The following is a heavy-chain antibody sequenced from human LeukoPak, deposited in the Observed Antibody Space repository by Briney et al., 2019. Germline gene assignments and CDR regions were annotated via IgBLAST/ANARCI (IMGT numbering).Heavy chain of an antibody. V-gene: IGHV6-1*01. CDR3: AREIGLFGVVIIGDYYYYMDV. CDR2: TYYRSKWYN. J-gene: IGHJ6*03. D-gene: IGHD3-3*01. Sequence: SQTLSLTCATSGDSVSSNSAAWNWIRQSPSRGLEWLGRTYYRSKWYNDYAVSVKSRITINPDTSKNQFSLQLNSVTPEDTAVYYCAREIGLFGVVIIGDYYYYMDVWGKGTTVTVSS. CDR1: GDSVSSNSAA.